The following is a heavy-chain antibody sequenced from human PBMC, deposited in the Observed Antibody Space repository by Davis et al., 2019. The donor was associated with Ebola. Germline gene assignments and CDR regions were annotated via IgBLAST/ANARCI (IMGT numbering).Heavy chain of an antibody. J-gene: IGHJ6*02. CDR2: IKTDGSTT. D-gene: IGHD6-13*01. Sequence: GESLKISCAASGFTFSTYGMSWVRQAPGKGLEWVARIKTDGSTTRYADSVKGRFTISRDNTKDTLYLQMNSLRGEDTAVYYCVRDSSHQLPHWLYYFYGMDVWGQGTTVTVSS. V-gene: IGHV3-74*01. CDR1: GFTFSTYG. CDR3: VRDSSHQLPHWLYYFYGMDV.